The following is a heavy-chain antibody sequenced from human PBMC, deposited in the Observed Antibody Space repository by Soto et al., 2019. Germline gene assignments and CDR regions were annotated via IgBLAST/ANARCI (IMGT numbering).Heavy chain of an antibody. Sequence: GASVKVSCKASGYTFTSYDINWVRQATGQRLEWMGWINAGNGNTKYSQKFQGRVTITRDTSASTAYMELSSLRSEDTAVYYCARSAPPIDYWGQGTLVTVSS. CDR3: ARSAPPIDY. CDR2: INAGNGNT. CDR1: GYTFTSYD. J-gene: IGHJ4*02. V-gene: IGHV1-3*01.